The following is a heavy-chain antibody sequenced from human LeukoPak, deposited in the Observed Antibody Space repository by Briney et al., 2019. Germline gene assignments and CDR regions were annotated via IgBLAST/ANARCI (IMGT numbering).Heavy chain of an antibody. V-gene: IGHV3-23*01. CDR2: IVGAGDRI. CDR3: ARELDLPGMAGLDAFDI. CDR1: GLTLSNYA. D-gene: IGHD6-13*01. Sequence: GGSLRLSCAASGLTLSNYAVSWGRQALGKGLEWVAGIVGAGDRIFYSDSVKGRFTISGDNSKNTVYLQMNSLRVEDTAVYYCARELDLPGMAGLDAFDIWGQGTMVTVSS. J-gene: IGHJ3*02.